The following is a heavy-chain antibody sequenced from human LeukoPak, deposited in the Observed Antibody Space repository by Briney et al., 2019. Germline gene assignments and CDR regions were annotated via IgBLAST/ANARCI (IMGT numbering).Heavy chain of an antibody. CDR3: ARGFNEATPGAFDI. Sequence: SQTLSLTCAISGDSISGNRAAWNWLGQSSSRGLEWLGRTYYRSKWSRDYGVSVKSRITINPDTSKNQFSLQLNSVTPEDTAIYYCARGFNEATPGAFDIWDQGTSVTVSS. V-gene: IGHV6-1*01. CDR2: TYYRSKWSR. CDR1: GDSISGNRAA. D-gene: IGHD2-8*01. J-gene: IGHJ3*02.